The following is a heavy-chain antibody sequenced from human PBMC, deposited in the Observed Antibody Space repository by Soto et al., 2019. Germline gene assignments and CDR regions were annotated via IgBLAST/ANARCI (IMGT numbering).Heavy chain of an antibody. V-gene: IGHV1-18*01. J-gene: IGHJ4*02. Sequence: QVQLVQSGAEVKKPGASVKVSCKASGYTFTSYGISWVRQAPGQGLEWMGWISAYNGNTNYAQKLQGRVTMTTDTSTSTAYRELRSLRSDDTAVYYCARVNSMVRGVMYYFDYWGQGTLVTVSS. CDR3: ARVNSMVRGVMYYFDY. D-gene: IGHD3-10*01. CDR2: ISAYNGNT. CDR1: GYTFTSYG.